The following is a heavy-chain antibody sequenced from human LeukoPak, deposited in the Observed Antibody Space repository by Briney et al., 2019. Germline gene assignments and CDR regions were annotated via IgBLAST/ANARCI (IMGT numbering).Heavy chain of an antibody. Sequence: ASVKVSCKVSGHTLTELSMHWVRQAPGKGLEWMGGFDPEDGETIYAQKFQGRVTMTEDTSTDTAYMELSSLRSEDTAVYYCASTSGRGYSYGNWGQGTLVTVSS. CDR1: GHTLTELS. J-gene: IGHJ4*02. D-gene: IGHD5-18*01. CDR3: ASTSGRGYSYGN. V-gene: IGHV1-24*01. CDR2: FDPEDGET.